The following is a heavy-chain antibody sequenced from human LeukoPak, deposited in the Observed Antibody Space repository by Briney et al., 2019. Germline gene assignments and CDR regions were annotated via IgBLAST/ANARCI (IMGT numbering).Heavy chain of an antibody. CDR3: VRDHSFFQIDY. Sequence: SETLSFTCTVSGGSISSSGYYWGWIRQPPGEGLEWIGSIYYSGNTYYNPSLESRITISVDTSKNQFSLKLSSVTAADTAVYYCVRDHSFFQIDYWGQGTLVTVSS. CDR2: IYYSGNT. D-gene: IGHD5/OR15-5a*01. J-gene: IGHJ4*02. CDR1: GGSISSSGYY. V-gene: IGHV4-39*02.